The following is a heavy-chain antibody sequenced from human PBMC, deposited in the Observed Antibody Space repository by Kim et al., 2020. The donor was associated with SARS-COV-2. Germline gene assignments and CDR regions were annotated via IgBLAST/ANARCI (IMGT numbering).Heavy chain of an antibody. CDR2: ISTYNGHT. Sequence: ASVKVSCKASGYTFTAYGISWVRQAPGQGPEWMGWISTYNGHTNYAHDLQGRVTMTTDTSTHTAYMELRSLRSDDTAVYYCVRDPVVRTYAMSFFDYWGQGTLVSVSA. J-gene: IGHJ4*02. V-gene: IGHV1-18*01. CDR1: GYTFTAYG. CDR3: VRDPVVRTYAMSFFDY. D-gene: IGHD2-8*01.